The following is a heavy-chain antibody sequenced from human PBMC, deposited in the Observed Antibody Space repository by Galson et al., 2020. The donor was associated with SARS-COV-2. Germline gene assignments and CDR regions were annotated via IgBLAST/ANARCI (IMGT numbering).Heavy chain of an antibody. J-gene: IGHJ6*02. Sequence: GGSLRLSCVASDFNFSSYWMHWVRQPPGKGLMWVSRINSEGNSTNYADSVRGRFTVSRDNAKNTLYLQMNSLRAEDTAVYYCAADYGDYNNYYYGMDVWGQGTTVTVSS. D-gene: IGHD4-17*01. CDR1: DFNFSSYW. V-gene: IGHV3-74*01. CDR3: AADYGDYNNYYYGMDV. CDR2: INSEGNST.